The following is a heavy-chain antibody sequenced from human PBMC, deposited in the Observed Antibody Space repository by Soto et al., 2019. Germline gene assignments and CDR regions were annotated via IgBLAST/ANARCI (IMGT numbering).Heavy chain of an antibody. J-gene: IGHJ4*02. D-gene: IGHD3-16*01. CDR2: VYYSGST. Sequence: TLSLTCTVSGGSTNSRSDYWGWIRQPPGKGLEWIGSVYYSGSTHDNPSLQSRVTISVDTSRNQFSLNLISVTAADTAVYFCARQPRGPGYGERGLYFDYWGQGTLVSVSS. CDR1: GGSTNSRSDY. V-gene: IGHV4-39*01. CDR3: ARQPRGPGYGERGLYFDY.